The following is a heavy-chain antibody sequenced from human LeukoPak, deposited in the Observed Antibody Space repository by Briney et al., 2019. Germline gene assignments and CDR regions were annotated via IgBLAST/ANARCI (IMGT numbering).Heavy chain of an antibody. D-gene: IGHD2-2*01. CDR3: ARQDGYCSSTSCYAIGDWFDP. V-gene: IGHV4-39*01. CDR2: IYYSGST. CDR1: GGSISSSSYY. Sequence: KPSETLSLTCTVSGGSISSSSYYWGWIRQPPGKGLEWIGSIYYSGSTYYNPSLKSRVTISVDTSKNQFSLELSSVTAADTAVYYCARQDGYCSSTSCYAIGDWFDPWGQGTLVTVSS. J-gene: IGHJ5*02.